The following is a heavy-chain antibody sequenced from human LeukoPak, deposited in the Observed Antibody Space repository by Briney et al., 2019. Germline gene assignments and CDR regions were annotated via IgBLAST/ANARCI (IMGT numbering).Heavy chain of an antibody. D-gene: IGHD3-3*01. J-gene: IGHJ4*02. Sequence: SETLSLTCTASGGSISSSSYYWGWIRQPPGKGLEWIGSIYYSGSTYYNPSLKSRVTISVDTSKNQFSLKLSSVTAADTAVYYCARLERTREWLRGEFDYWGQGTLVTVSS. CDR2: IYYSGST. CDR1: GGSISSSSYY. CDR3: ARLERTREWLRGEFDY. V-gene: IGHV4-39*01.